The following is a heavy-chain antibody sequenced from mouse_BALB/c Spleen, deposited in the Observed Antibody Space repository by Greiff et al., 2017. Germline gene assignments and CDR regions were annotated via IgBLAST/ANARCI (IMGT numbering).Heavy chain of an antibody. CDR1: GFNIKDYY. J-gene: IGHJ2*01. CDR3: AYTTVVAPFDY. Sequence: VQLQQSGAELVRPGALVKLSCKASGFNIKDYYMHWVKQRPEQGLEWIGWIDPENGNTIYDPKFQGKASITADTSSNTAYLQLSSLTSEDTAVYYCAYTTVVAPFDYWGQGTTLTVSS. D-gene: IGHD1-1*01. V-gene: IGHV14-1*02. CDR2: IDPENGNT.